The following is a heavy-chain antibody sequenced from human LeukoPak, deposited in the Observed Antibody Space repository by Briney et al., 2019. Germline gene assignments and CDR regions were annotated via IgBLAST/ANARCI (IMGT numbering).Heavy chain of an antibody. J-gene: IGHJ3*02. Sequence: PGRSLRLSCAASGFTFSSHGMHWVRQAPGKGLEWVAVIWYDGSNKYYTDSVKGRFTISRDNSKNTLYLQMNSVRAEDTAVYYCARASRPLAAFDIWGQGTMVTVSS. CDR3: ARASRPLAAFDI. V-gene: IGHV3-33*01. CDR2: IWYDGSNK. CDR1: GFTFSSHG.